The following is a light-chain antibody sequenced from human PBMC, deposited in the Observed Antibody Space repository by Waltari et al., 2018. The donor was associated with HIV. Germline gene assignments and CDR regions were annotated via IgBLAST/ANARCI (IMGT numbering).Light chain of an antibody. CDR3: SSYATGNTYV. V-gene: IGLV2-23*02. CDR2: DVT. Sequence: QSALTQPASVYASPGPSIPIPCTATNSDGGNYNIVSCYQQHPGKVPKVLIVDVTTRPAWIYHRFAGSNADNTASLTISVLQAEDEADYYCSSYATGNTYVFGTGTSVTVL. J-gene: IGLJ1*01. CDR1: NSDGGNYNI.